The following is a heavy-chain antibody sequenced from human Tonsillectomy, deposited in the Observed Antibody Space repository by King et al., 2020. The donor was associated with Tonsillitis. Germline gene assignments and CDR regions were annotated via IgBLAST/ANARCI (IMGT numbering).Heavy chain of an antibody. J-gene: IGHJ3*02. V-gene: IGHV3-30*03. Sequence: VQLVESGGGVVQPGRSLRLSCAASGFTFSSYGMHWVRQAPGKGLEWVAVISYDGSNKYYADSVKGRFTISRDNFKNTLYLQMNSLRAEDTAVYYCAVIVVVITRGDAFDIWGQGTMVTVSS. CDR3: AVIVVVITRGDAFDI. D-gene: IGHD3-22*01. CDR2: ISYDGSNK. CDR1: GFTFSSYG.